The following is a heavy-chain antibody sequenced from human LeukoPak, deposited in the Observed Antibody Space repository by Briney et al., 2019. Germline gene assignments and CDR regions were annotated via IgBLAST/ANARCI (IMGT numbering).Heavy chain of an antibody. J-gene: IGHJ4*02. D-gene: IGHD3-22*01. V-gene: IGHV4-4*07. CDR3: ARDAYYYDSSGFFAFDY. CDR2: IYTSGST. CDR1: GGSISSYY. Sequence: KPSETLSLTCTVSGGSISSYYWSWIRQPAGKGLEWIGRIYTSGSTNYNPSLKSRVTMSVDTSKNQFSLKLSSVTAADTAVYYCARDAYYYDSSGFFAFDYWGQGTLVTVSS.